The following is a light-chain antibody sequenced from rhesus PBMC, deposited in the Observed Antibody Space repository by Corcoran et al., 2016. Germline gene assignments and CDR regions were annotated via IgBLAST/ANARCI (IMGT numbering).Light chain of an antibody. CDR2: TAS. Sequence: DIQMTQSPSSLSASIGDTVTITCRASQGIYSWLAWYQQKPGKASNLLIYTASRLQSGVPSRFSGSVAGTDYTPTSSGLQSEDFSTYYCQQYSTRPPTFGQGTKVEIK. V-gene: IGKV1-22*01. J-gene: IGKJ1*01. CDR3: QQYSTRPPT. CDR1: QGIYSW.